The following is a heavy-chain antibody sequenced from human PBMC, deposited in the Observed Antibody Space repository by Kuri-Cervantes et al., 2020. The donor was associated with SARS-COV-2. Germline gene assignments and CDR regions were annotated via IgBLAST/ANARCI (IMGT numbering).Heavy chain of an antibody. CDR2: IKQDGSEK. D-gene: IGHD5-12*01. Sequence: GGSLRLSCAASEFIFSSSWMSWVRQAPGKGLEWVANIKQDGSEKYYLDSVKGRFTICRDNAKKSLYLQMNSLRAEDTAVYYCARAQGSGYEAFDYWGQGTLVTVSS. CDR1: EFIFSSSW. V-gene: IGHV3-7*02. CDR3: ARAQGSGYEAFDY. J-gene: IGHJ4*02.